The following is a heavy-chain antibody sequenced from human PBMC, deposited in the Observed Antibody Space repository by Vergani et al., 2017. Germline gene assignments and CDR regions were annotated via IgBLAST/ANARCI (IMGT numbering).Heavy chain of an antibody. CDR3: VRDQVTMLRGRDALDI. Sequence: EVQLVESGGDLVQPGRSLRLSCTASGFTFGYYAMDWFRQAPGQGLEWVGGIRSKAYGQATIYAASVKGRFTISRDDSNSIAYLQMNNLQTEDTAMYYCVRDQVTMLRGRDALDIWGQGTMVTVSS. V-gene: IGHV3-49*03. CDR1: GFTFGYYA. D-gene: IGHD3-10*01. J-gene: IGHJ3*02. CDR2: IRSKAYGQAT.